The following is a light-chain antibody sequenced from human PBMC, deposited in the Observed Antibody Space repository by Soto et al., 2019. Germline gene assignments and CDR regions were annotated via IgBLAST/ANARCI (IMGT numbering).Light chain of an antibody. CDR1: QSVRSH. Sequence: IVIAQAPTTLSVSPGEGGTLSCRASQSVRSHLAWYQQKPGQPPRLLIYGASTRATGIPARFSGSGFGTEFTLTISSLQSEDFAVYYCQQYNNWWTFGQGTKVDIK. J-gene: IGKJ1*01. CDR3: QQYNNWWT. CDR2: GAS. V-gene: IGKV3-15*01.